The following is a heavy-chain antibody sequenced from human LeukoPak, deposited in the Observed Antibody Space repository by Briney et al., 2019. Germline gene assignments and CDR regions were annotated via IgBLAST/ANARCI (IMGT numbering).Heavy chain of an antibody. CDR1: GGSFSGYY. CDR3: ARGFSLDY. J-gene: IGHJ4*02. Sequence: PSETLSLTCAVYGGSFSGYYSSWIRQPPGKGLEWIGEINHSGSTNYNPSLKSRVTISVDTSKNQFSLKLSSVTAADTAVYYCARGFSLDYWGQGTLVTVSS. CDR2: INHSGST. V-gene: IGHV4-34*01.